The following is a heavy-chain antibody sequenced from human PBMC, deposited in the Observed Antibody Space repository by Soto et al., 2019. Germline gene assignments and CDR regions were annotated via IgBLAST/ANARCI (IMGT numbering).Heavy chain of an antibody. CDR1: GFTFSNAW. Sequence: GGSLRLSCAASGFTFSNAWMSWVRQAPGKGLEWVGRIKSKTDGGTTDYAAPVKGRFTISRDDSKNTLYLQMNSLKTEDTAVYYCILGYCSGGSCSNYDYWGQGTLVTXSS. D-gene: IGHD2-15*01. CDR2: IKSKTDGGTT. J-gene: IGHJ4*02. V-gene: IGHV3-15*01. CDR3: ILGYCSGGSCSNYDY.